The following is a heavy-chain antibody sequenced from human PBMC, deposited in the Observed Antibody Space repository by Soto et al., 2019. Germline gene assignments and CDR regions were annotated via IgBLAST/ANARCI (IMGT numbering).Heavy chain of an antibody. D-gene: IGHD3-9*01. Sequence: LVKVSCKASGYTFTSYDINWVRQATGQGLEWMGWMNPNSGNTGYAQKFQGRVTMTRNTSISTAYMELSSLRSEDTAVYYCARKGAYYDILTGYFDVDYYGMDVWGQGTTVTVSS. CDR1: GYTFTSYD. CDR3: ARKGAYYDILTGYFDVDYYGMDV. CDR2: MNPNSGNT. J-gene: IGHJ6*02. V-gene: IGHV1-8*01.